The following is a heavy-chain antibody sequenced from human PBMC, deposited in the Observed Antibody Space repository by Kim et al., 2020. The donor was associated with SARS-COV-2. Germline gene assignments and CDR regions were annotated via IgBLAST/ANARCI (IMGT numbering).Heavy chain of an antibody. CDR1: GFTFSSYE. J-gene: IGHJ3*02. V-gene: IGHV3-48*03. CDR2: ISSSGSTI. D-gene: IGHD3-10*01. Sequence: GGSLRLSCAASGFTFSSYEMNWVRQAPGKGLEWVSYISSSGSTIYYADSVKGRFTISRDNAKNSLYLQMNSLRAEDTAVYYCARAISGGPTRHPDAFDIWGQGTMVTVSS. CDR3: ARAISGGPTRHPDAFDI.